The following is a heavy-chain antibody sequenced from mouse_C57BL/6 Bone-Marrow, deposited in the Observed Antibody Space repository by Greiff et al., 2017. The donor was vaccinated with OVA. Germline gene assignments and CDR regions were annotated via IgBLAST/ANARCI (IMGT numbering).Heavy chain of an antibody. J-gene: IGHJ2*01. Sequence: VQLQQPGAELVKPGASVKMSCKASGYTFTSYWITWVKQRPGQGLEWIGDIYPGSGSTNYNEKFKSKATLTVDTSSSTAYMQLSSLTSEDSAVYYCARPYYYGSSVSFDYWGQGTTLTVSS. CDR3: ARPYYYGSSVSFDY. D-gene: IGHD1-1*01. CDR1: GYTFTSYW. CDR2: IYPGSGST. V-gene: IGHV1-55*01.